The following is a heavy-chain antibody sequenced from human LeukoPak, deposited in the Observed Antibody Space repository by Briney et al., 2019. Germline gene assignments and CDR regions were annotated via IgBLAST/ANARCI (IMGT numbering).Heavy chain of an antibody. V-gene: IGHV1-2*02. Sequence: GASVKVSCKASGYTFTGYYMHWVRQAPGQGLEWMGWINPNSGGTNYAQKFQGRVTMTRDTSISTAYMELSRLRSDDTAVYYCARIPYGSGSYHYFDYWGQGTLVTVSS. D-gene: IGHD3-10*01. CDR3: ARIPYGSGSYHYFDY. CDR1: GYTFTGYY. J-gene: IGHJ4*02. CDR2: INPNSGGT.